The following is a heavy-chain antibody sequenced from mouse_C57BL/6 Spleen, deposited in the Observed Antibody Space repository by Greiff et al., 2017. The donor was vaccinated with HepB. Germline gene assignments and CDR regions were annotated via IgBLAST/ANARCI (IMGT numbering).Heavy chain of an antibody. Sequence: QVQLQQPGAELVKPGASVKLSCKASGYTFTSYWMHWVKQRPGQGLEWIGMIHPNSGSTNYNEKFKNKATLTVDKSSSTAYMQLSSLTSEDSAVYYCARELDDYDPYCAMDYWGQGTSVTVSS. J-gene: IGHJ4*01. CDR3: ARELDDYDPYCAMDY. V-gene: IGHV1-64*01. D-gene: IGHD2-4*01. CDR1: GYTFTSYW. CDR2: IHPNSGST.